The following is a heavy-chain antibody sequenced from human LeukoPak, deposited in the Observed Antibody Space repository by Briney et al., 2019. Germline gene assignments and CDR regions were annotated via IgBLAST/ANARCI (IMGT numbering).Heavy chain of an antibody. CDR2: IYTSGST. CDR1: GGSISSGSYY. V-gene: IGHV4-61*02. CDR3: ARDQDYYGSGSYGPDY. Sequence: SETLSLTCTVSGGSISSGSYYWSWIRQPAGKGLEWIGRIYTSGSTNYNPSLKSRVTISVDTSKNQFSLKLSSVTAADTAVYYCARDQDYYGSGSYGPDYWGQGILVTVSS. J-gene: IGHJ4*02. D-gene: IGHD3-10*01.